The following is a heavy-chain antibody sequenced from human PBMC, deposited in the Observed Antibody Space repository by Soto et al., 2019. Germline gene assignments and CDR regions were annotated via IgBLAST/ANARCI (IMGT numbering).Heavy chain of an antibody. D-gene: IGHD1-1*01. CDR2: INYSGGT. V-gene: IGHV4-59*12. Sequence: SETLSLTCTVSGGSISSYYWSWIRQPPGKGLEWIGEINYSGGTHFNPSLKSRVTISVDTSTNQFSPKMSSVTAADTALYYCARVERGTATTVVDAFDIWGPGTMVTVSS. J-gene: IGHJ3*02. CDR3: ARVERGTATTVVDAFDI. CDR1: GGSISSYY.